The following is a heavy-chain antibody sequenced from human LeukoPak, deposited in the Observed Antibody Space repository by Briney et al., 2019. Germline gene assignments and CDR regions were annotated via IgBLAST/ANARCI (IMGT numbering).Heavy chain of an antibody. D-gene: IGHD3-22*01. Sequence: ASVKVSCKASRYTFTSYVISWVRQAPGQGLEWMGWINPNSGGTNYAQKFQGRVTMTRDTSISTAYMELSRLRSDDTAVYYCVRASYYFDSGGFPGYYCDYWGQGTLVTVSS. CDR1: RYTFTSYV. V-gene: IGHV1-2*02. CDR3: VRASYYFDSGGFPGYYCDY. CDR2: INPNSGGT. J-gene: IGHJ4*02.